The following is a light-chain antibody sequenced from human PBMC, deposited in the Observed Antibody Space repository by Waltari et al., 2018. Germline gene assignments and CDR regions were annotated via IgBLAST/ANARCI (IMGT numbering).Light chain of an antibody. J-gene: IGKJ2*03. CDR2: GAS. Sequence: EIVLTQSPGTLSLSPGERATLSYRASQSVRNNYIAWYQQKPGQAPKLLMYGASNRATGIPDRFTGGGSGTDFTLTINRLEPEDFAVYYCHQFGSGWDSFGQGTHLEIK. CDR1: QSVRNNY. CDR3: HQFGSGWDS. V-gene: IGKV3-20*01.